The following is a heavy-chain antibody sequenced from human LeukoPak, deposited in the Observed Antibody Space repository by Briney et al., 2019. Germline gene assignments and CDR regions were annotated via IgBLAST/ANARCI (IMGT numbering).Heavy chain of an antibody. Sequence: KPGGSLRLSCAASGFTFSDYYMSWIRQAPGKGLEWVSYISSSGSNIYYADSVKGRFTISRDNAKNSLYLQMNSLRAEDTAVYYCASINPDSGSYQGDYWGQGTLVTVYS. D-gene: IGHD1-26*01. J-gene: IGHJ4*02. V-gene: IGHV3-11*04. CDR2: ISSSGSNI. CDR3: ASINPDSGSYQGDY. CDR1: GFTFSDYY.